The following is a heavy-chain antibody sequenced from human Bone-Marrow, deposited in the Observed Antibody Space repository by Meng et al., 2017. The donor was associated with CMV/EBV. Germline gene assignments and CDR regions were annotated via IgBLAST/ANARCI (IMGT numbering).Heavy chain of an antibody. CDR2: IYYSGST. J-gene: IGHJ5*02. D-gene: IGHD6-13*01. CDR3: ARDRGIAAVNWFDP. CDR1: GGSVSSGSYY. V-gene: IGHV4-61*01. Sequence: GSLRLSCTVSGGSVSSGSYYWSWIRQPPGKGLEWIGYIYYSGSTNYNPSLKSRVTISVDTSKNQFSLKLSSVTAADTAVYYCARDRGIAAVNWFDPWGHGILVTVSS.